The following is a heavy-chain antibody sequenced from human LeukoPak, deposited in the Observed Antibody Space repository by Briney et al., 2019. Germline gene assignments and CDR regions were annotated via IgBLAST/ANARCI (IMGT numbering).Heavy chain of an antibody. CDR3: ARHGSGIAAAGTFDY. J-gene: IGHJ4*02. CDR1: GGSFSGYY. V-gene: IGHV4-34*01. CDR2: INHSGST. D-gene: IGHD6-13*01. Sequence: SETLSLTCAVYGGSFSGYYWSWIRQPPGKGLEWIGEINHSGSTNYNPSLKSRVTISVDTSKNQFSLKLSSVTAADTAVYYCARHGSGIAAAGTFDYWGQGTLVTVSS.